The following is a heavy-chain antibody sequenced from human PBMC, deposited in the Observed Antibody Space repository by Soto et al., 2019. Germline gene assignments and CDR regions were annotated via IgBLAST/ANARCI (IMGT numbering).Heavy chain of an antibody. Sequence: SETLSLTCTVSGGSISSGDYYWSWIRQPPGKGLEWIGYIYYSGSTYYNPSPKSRVTISVDTSKNQFSLKLSSVTAADTAVYYCASRKSSPYFDYWGQGTLVTVSS. J-gene: IGHJ4*02. CDR1: GGSISSGDYY. V-gene: IGHV4-30-4*01. CDR3: ASRKSSPYFDY. D-gene: IGHD3-10*01. CDR2: IYYSGST.